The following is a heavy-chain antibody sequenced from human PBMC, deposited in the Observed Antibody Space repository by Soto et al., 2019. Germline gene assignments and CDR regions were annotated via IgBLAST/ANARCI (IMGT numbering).Heavy chain of an antibody. CDR2: IYHSGST. CDR1: GGSISSYY. J-gene: IGHJ6*02. V-gene: IGHV4-59*01. CDR3: ARASMLASYYYYGMDV. D-gene: IGHD2-8*01. Sequence: KPSETLSLTCSVSGGSISSYYWSWIRQPPGKGLEWIGYIYHSGSTNYNPSLKSRVTISVDTSKNQFSLKLSSVTAADTAVYYCARASMLASYYYYGMDVWGQGTTVTVSS.